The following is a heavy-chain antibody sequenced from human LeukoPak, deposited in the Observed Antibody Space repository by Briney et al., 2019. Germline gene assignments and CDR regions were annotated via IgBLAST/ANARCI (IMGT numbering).Heavy chain of an antibody. J-gene: IGHJ4*02. V-gene: IGHV3-23*01. CDR2: ISGTTGKT. CDR1: GFTFSNYI. CDR3: AKGGGETTVEVSAAAGVFHY. D-gene: IGHD4-11*01. Sequence: GGSLRLSCGASGFTFSNYIMSWVRQGPGRGLEWGSGISGTTGKTYYADSVKGRFRISRDNSKNTLYLQMDRLRAEDTAVYYCAKGGGETTVEVSAAAGVFHYWGQGTLVTVSS.